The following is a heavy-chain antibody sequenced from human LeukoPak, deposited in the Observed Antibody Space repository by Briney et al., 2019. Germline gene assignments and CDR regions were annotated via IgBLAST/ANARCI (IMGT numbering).Heavy chain of an antibody. CDR3: ARTNSSGYYLDY. V-gene: IGHV4-34*01. J-gene: IGHJ4*02. Sequence: SETLSLTCAVYGGSFSGYYWSWIRQPPGKGLEWIGEINHSGSTNYNPSLKSRVTISVDTSKNQFSLKLSSVTAADTAVYYCARTNSSGYYLDYWGRGTLVTVSS. CDR2: INHSGST. CDR1: GGSFSGYY. D-gene: IGHD3-22*01.